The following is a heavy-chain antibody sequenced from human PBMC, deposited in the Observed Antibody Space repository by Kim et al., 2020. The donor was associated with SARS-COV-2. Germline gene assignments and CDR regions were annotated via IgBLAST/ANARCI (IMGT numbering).Heavy chain of an antibody. CDR1: GGTFSSYA. CDR2: IIPILGIA. D-gene: IGHD5-18*01. Sequence: SVKVSCKASGGTFSSYAISWVRQAPGQGLEWMGRIIPILGIANYAQKFQGRVTITADKSTSTAYMELSSLRSEDTAVYYCARGVGIQPRDFFDYWGQGTLVTVSS. CDR3: ARGVGIQPRDFFDY. J-gene: IGHJ4*02. V-gene: IGHV1-69*04.